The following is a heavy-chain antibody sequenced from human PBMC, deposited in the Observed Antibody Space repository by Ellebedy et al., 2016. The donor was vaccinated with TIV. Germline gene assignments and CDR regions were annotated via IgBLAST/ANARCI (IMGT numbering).Heavy chain of an antibody. Sequence: GGSLRLSCAASGFTFSSYGMHWVRQAPGKGLEWVASIKYDGSQALYVDSVKGRFTISRDNAKNTLYLQMNSLRVEDTAVYYCTRGSPLVVWGQGTLVIVSS. J-gene: IGHJ4*02. CDR1: GFTFSSYG. CDR3: TRGSPLVV. CDR2: IKYDGSQA. V-gene: IGHV3-33*05. D-gene: IGHD2-8*02.